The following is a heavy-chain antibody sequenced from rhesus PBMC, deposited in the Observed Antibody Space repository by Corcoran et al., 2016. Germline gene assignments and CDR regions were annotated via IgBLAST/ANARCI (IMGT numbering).Heavy chain of an antibody. Sequence: QVQLQESGPGLVKPSETLSLTCAVSGGSIRTINWLSWIRQPPGKGLEWIGYISGSSGSTYYNPALKSRVTISTDTSKNQFSLKLSSVTAADTAVYYCARDSGSWNYFDYWGQGVLVTVSS. CDR1: GGSIRTINW. V-gene: IGHV4-65*01. D-gene: IGHD6-25*01. J-gene: IGHJ4*01. CDR3: ARDSGSWNYFDY. CDR2: ISGSSGST.